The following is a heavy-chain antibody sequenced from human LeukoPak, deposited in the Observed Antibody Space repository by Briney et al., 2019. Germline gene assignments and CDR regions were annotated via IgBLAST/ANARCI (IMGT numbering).Heavy chain of an antibody. CDR1: GYTFTSYG. CDR3: ARFVVVPAARFYYYYYLDV. V-gene: IGHV1-18*01. CDR2: ISAYNGNT. Sequence: ASVKVPCKASGYTFTSYGISWVRQAPGQGLEWMGWISAYNGNTNYAQKLQGRVTMTTDTSTSTAYMELRSLRSDDTAVYYCARFVVVPAARFYYYYYLDVWGKGTTVTVSS. D-gene: IGHD2-2*01. J-gene: IGHJ6*03.